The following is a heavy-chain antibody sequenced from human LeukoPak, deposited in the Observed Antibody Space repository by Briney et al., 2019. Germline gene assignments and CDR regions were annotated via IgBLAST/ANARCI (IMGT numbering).Heavy chain of an antibody. Sequence: GASVKVSCKASGYTFTSYYMHWVRQAPGQGLEWMGIINPSGGSTSYAQKFQGRVTMTRDTSTSTVYMELSSLRSEDTAVYYCARGYISFWSGYPAHNWFDPWGQGTLVTVSS. CDR1: GYTFTSYY. J-gene: IGHJ5*02. D-gene: IGHD3-3*01. CDR3: ARGYISFWSGYPAHNWFDP. V-gene: IGHV1-46*01. CDR2: INPSGGST.